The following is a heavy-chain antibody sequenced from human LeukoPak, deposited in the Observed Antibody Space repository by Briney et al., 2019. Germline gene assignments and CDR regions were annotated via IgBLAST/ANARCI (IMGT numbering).Heavy chain of an antibody. D-gene: IGHD3-22*01. J-gene: IGHJ4*02. CDR2: FDPEDGET. Sequence: ASVKVSCKVSGYTLTELSMHWVRQAPGKGLEWMGGFDPEDGETIYAQKFQGRVTMTEDTSTDTAYMELSSLRSEDTAVYYCATDLLIPHSSGYLSGGRGQGTLVTASS. CDR1: GYTLTELS. V-gene: IGHV1-24*01. CDR3: ATDLLIPHSSGYLSGG.